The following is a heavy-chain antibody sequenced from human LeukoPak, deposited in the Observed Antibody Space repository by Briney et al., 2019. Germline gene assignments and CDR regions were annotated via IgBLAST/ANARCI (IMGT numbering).Heavy chain of an antibody. Sequence: PSETLSLTCTVSGGSISSYYWSWIRQPPGKGLEWIGYIYYSGSTNYNPSLKSRVTISVDTSKNQFSLKLSSVTAADTAVYYCARTYILKWFDPWGQGTLVTVSS. CDR3: ARTYILKWFDP. CDR1: GGSISSYY. J-gene: IGHJ5*02. V-gene: IGHV4-59*12. D-gene: IGHD3-9*01. CDR2: IYYSGST.